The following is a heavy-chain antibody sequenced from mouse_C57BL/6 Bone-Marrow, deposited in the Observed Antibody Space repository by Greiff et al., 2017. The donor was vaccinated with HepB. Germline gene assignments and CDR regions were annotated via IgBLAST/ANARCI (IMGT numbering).Heavy chain of an antibody. V-gene: IGHV6-6*01. J-gene: IGHJ3*01. Sequence: DVQLQESGGGLVQPGGSMKLSCAASGFTFSDAWMDWVRQSPEKGLEWVAEIRNKANNNATYYAGSVKGRFTISRDDSKSSVYLQMNSLRAEDTGIYYCTLTSWFAYWGQGTLVTVSA. CDR1: GFTFSDAW. CDR2: IRNKANNNAT. D-gene: IGHD4-1*01. CDR3: TLTSWFAY.